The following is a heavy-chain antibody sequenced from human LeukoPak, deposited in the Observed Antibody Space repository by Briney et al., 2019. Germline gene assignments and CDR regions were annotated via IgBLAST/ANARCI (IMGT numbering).Heavy chain of an antibody. J-gene: IGHJ4*02. V-gene: IGHV1-69*04. CDR2: IIPIPGIA. Sequence: SVKVSCKASGGTFSSYAISWVRQAPGQGLEWMERIIPIPGIANYAQKFQGRDTITADKSTSTAYMELSSLRSEDTAVYYCARDFELSHWGQGTLVTVSS. D-gene: IGHD3-16*02. CDR3: ARDFELSH. CDR1: GGTFSSYA.